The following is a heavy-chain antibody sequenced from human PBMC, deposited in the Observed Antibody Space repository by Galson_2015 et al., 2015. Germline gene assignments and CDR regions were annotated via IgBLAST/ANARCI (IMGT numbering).Heavy chain of an antibody. Sequence: SLRLSCAASGFTFSSYGMHWVRQAPGKGLEWVAVISYDGRSKYYADSVKGRFTISRDNSENTLYLRMNSLRAEDTAVFYCAKIGRDGYNGLDYWGQGTLVTVSS. J-gene: IGHJ4*02. D-gene: IGHD5-24*01. CDR2: ISYDGRSK. V-gene: IGHV3-30*18. CDR1: GFTFSSYG. CDR3: AKIGRDGYNGLDY.